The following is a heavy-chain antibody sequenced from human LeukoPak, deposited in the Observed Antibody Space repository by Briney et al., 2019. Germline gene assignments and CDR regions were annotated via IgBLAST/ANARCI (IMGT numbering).Heavy chain of an antibody. Sequence: GGSLRLSCAASGFTFSSYWMSWVRQAPGKGLEWVAVISYDGSNKYYADSVKGRFTISRDNSKNTLYLQMNSLRAEDTAVYYCAKVRFLETYYYYGMDVWGQGTTVTVSS. CDR1: GFTFSSYW. J-gene: IGHJ6*02. CDR3: AKVRFLETYYYYGMDV. D-gene: IGHD1-1*01. V-gene: IGHV3-30*18. CDR2: ISYDGSNK.